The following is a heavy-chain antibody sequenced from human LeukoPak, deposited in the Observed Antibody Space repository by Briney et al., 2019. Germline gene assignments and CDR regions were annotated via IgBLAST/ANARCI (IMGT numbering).Heavy chain of an antibody. J-gene: IGHJ6*02. V-gene: IGHV3-23*01. CDR1: GFTFSSYA. Sequence: GGSLRLSCAASGFTFSSYAMSWVRQAPGKGLEWVSAISGSGGSTYYADSVKGRFTISRDNSKNTLYLQMNSLRAEDTAVYYCAGGYDSSGYYLDDYYYYGMDVWGQGTTVTVSS. CDR3: AGGYDSSGYYLDDYYYYGMDV. D-gene: IGHD3-22*01. CDR2: ISGSGGST.